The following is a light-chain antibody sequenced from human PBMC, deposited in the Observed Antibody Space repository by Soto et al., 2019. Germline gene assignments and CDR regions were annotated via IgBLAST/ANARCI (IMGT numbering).Light chain of an antibody. CDR2: ELS. CDR1: SRDVGGHDY. J-gene: IGLJ1*01. Sequence: QSVLTQPASVSGSPGQSITISCSGTSRDVGGHDYVSWYQQHPGKAPKLTIFELSRRPSGVSNRFSASKSGNTASLTISGLQAEDEAEYYCFSHSDSITLYVFGSGTKVT. V-gene: IGLV2-14*01. CDR3: FSHSDSITLYV.